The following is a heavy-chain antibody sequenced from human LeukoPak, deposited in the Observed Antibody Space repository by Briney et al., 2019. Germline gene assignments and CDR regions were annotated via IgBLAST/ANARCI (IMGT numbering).Heavy chain of an antibody. V-gene: IGHV3-30*02. D-gene: IGHD1-26*01. CDR2: IRFDGRSQ. Sequence: PGGSLRLSCAASGFPFSSHGMHWVRQAPGKGLEWVALIRFDGRSQHYADSVKGRFTISRDNSKNTLYLQMNSLRAEDTAVYYCARDLSGSFDYWGQGALVTVSS. J-gene: IGHJ4*02. CDR3: ARDLSGSFDY. CDR1: GFPFSSHG.